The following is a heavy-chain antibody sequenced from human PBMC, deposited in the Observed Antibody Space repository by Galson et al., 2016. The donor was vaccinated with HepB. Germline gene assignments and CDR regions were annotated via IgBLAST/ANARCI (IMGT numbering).Heavy chain of an antibody. V-gene: IGHV4-59*01. CDR3: ASAVTGSFDF. D-gene: IGHD4-11*01. CDR2: VYYSGST. CDR1: GFTFTMYT. J-gene: IGHJ4*02. Sequence: LRLSCAASGFTFTMYTMNWVRQAPGKGLEWIGYVYYSGSTNYNSSLKSRVTLSLDTSKNQFSLKLNSVTAADTAVYYCASAVTGSFDFWGQGTLVTVSS.